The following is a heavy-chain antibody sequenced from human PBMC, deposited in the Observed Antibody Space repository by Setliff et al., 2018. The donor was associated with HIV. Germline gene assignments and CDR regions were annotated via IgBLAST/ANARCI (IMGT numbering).Heavy chain of an antibody. CDR2: ISYDGNNK. Sequence: GGSLRLSCAASGFTFSTYPMYWVRQAPGKGLEWVAVISYDGNNKYYTDSVKGRFTTSRDNSKNTLYLQMNSLRVEDTAVYYCSRDRVPYCSGDNCYDFDYWGQGTLVTVSS. V-gene: IGHV3-30*04. J-gene: IGHJ4*02. CDR1: GFTFSTYP. CDR3: SRDRVPYCSGDNCYDFDY. D-gene: IGHD2-15*01.